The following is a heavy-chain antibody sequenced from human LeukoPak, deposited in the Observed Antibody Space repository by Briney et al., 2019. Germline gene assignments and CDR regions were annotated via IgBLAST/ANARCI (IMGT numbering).Heavy chain of an antibody. CDR2: ISGSGGST. Sequence: PGGSLRLSCAASGFTCSSYAMSWVRQAPGKELEWVSAISGSGGSTYYADSVKGRFTISRDNSKNTLYLQMNSLRAEDTAVYYCANQYYYGSGSPKRRYYFDYWGQGTLVTVSS. CDR1: GFTCSSYA. CDR3: ANQYYYGSGSPKRRYYFDY. J-gene: IGHJ4*02. D-gene: IGHD3-10*01. V-gene: IGHV3-23*01.